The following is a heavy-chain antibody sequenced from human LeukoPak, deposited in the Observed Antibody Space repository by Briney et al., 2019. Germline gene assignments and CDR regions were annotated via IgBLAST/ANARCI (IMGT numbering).Heavy chain of an antibody. CDR3: ARGWEVGALGYCSRTSCYPFIV. CDR1: GFTFSTYT. D-gene: IGHD2-2*01. CDR2: ISSDGSDK. Sequence: GGSLRLSCAASGFTFSTYTLHWVRQAPGKGLEWVALISSDGSDKYYADSVKGRFTISRDNSKDTLYLQMNSLRPEDTAVYYCARGWEVGALGYCSRTSCYPFIVWGQGTLVTVSS. V-gene: IGHV3-30*04. J-gene: IGHJ4*02.